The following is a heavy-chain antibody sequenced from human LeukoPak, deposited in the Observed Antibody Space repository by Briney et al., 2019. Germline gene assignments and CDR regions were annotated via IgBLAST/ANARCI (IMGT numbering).Heavy chain of an antibody. CDR2: IYHSGGT. V-gene: IGHV4-30-2*01. CDR1: GGSISSGGYY. CDR3: ARGDDFWSGYPFDY. J-gene: IGHJ4*02. Sequence: PSETLSLTCTVSGGSISSGGYYWSWIRQPPGKGLEWIGYIYHSGGTYYNPSLKSRVTISVDRSKNQFSLKLSSVSAADTAVYYCARGDDFWSGYPFDYWGQGTLVTVSS. D-gene: IGHD3-3*01.